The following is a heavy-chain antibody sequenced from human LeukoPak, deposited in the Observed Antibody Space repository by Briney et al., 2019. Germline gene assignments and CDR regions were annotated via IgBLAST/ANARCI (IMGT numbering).Heavy chain of an antibody. Sequence: GGSLRLSCAVSGFTFSSYVMSWVRQAPGKGLEWVSAISGSGGSTYYADSVKGRFTISRDNSKNTLYLQMNSLRAEDTAVYYCAKARYFDWLLEIDYWGQGTLVTVSS. CDR3: AKARYFDWLLEIDY. D-gene: IGHD3-9*01. CDR2: ISGSGGST. J-gene: IGHJ4*02. V-gene: IGHV3-23*01. CDR1: GFTFSSYV.